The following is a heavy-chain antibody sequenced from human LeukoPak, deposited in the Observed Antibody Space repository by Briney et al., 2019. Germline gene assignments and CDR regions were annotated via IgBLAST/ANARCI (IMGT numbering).Heavy chain of an antibody. CDR2: ISGDGSKT. CDR3: ARDPGVRGVYYNYFDP. CDR1: GFTFNTYW. J-gene: IGHJ5*02. V-gene: IGHV3-74*01. D-gene: IGHD3-10*01. Sequence: GGSLRLSCTASGFTFNTYWMHWVRQAPGKGLVLVSRISGDGSKTTYADSVKGRFTISRDNARNTMYLQMNSLRAEDTAVYYCARDPGVRGVYYNYFDPWGQGALVTVSS.